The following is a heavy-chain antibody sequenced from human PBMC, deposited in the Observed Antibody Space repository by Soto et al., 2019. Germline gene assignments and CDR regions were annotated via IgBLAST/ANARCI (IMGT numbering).Heavy chain of an antibody. J-gene: IGHJ4*02. V-gene: IGHV1-69*06. CDR3: ASYDSSGYYSGFDY. CDR1: GGTFSSYA. CDR2: IIPIFGTA. D-gene: IGHD3-22*01. Sequence: SVKVSCKPSGGTFSSYAISWVRQAPGQGLEWMGGIIPIFGTANYAQKFQGRVTITADKSTSTAYMELSSLRSEDTAVYYCASYDSSGYYSGFDYWGQGTLVTVSS.